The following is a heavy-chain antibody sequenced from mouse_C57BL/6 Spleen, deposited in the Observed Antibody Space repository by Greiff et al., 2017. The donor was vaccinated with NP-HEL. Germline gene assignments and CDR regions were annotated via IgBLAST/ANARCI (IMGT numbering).Heavy chain of an antibody. CDR3: AREGLTGDFDY. CDR1: GYTFTSYW. CDR2: IDPSDSYT. J-gene: IGHJ2*01. Sequence: VQLQQPGAELVRPGTSVKLSCKASGYTFTSYWMHWVKQRPGQGLEWIGVIDPSDSYTNYNQKFKGKATLTVDTSSSTAYMQLSSLTSEDSAVYYCAREGLTGDFDYWGQGTTLTVSS. V-gene: IGHV1-59*01. D-gene: IGHD4-1*01.